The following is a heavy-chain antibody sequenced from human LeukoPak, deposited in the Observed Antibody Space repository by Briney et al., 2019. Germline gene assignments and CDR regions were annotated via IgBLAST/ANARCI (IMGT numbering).Heavy chain of an antibody. V-gene: IGHV4-59*11. CDR3: ARYSGYEVDY. Sequence: PSETLSLTCTVSGASITSHYWSWIRQPPGKGLEWIGYIYYSGSAKYNSSLWGRVTISADMSKNQFSLKLNSVTAADTAVYYCARYSGYEVDYWGQGALVIVSS. CDR2: IYYSGSA. CDR1: GASITSHY. D-gene: IGHD5-12*01. J-gene: IGHJ4*02.